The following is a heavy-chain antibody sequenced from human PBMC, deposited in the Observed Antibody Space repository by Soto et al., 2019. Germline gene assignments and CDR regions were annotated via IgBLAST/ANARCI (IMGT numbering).Heavy chain of an antibody. CDR2: VSATAGTT. CDR1: GFTFSNYA. CDR3: AKDRWAGGFDY. D-gene: IGHD1-26*01. Sequence: GGSLRLSCAASGFTFSNYAMSWVRQAPGKGLEWVSLVSATAGTTYYTDSVKGRFTISRDNSRNTVYLQMNSLRADDTAVYDCAKDRWAGGFDYWGRGTRVTVAS. V-gene: IGHV3-23*01. J-gene: IGHJ4*02.